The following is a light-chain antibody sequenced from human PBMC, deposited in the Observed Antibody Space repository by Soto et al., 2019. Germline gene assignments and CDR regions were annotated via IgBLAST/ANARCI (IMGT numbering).Light chain of an antibody. J-gene: IGLJ2*01. CDR1: SNDVGGYNF. Sequence: QSALTQPRSVSGSPGQSVTISCTGTSNDVGGYNFVSWYQQHPGKVPKLFIYDVSRRTSGVPDRFSGSKSGNTASLTISGLQAEDEADYYCSSYAGSYTLVFGGGTQLTVL. CDR3: SSYAGSYTLV. CDR2: DVS. V-gene: IGLV2-11*01.